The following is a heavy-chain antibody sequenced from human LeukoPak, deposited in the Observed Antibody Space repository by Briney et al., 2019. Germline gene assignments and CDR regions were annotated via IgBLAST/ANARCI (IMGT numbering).Heavy chain of an antibody. V-gene: IGHV4-38-2*01. Sequence: SETLSLTCAVSGYSISSGYYWGWIRQPPGKGLEWIGSIHHSGSTYYNPSLKSRVTIPVDTSKNQFSLKLSSVTAADTAVYYCARRTVTTSYFDYWGQGTLVTVSS. CDR2: IHHSGST. CDR1: GYSISSGYY. D-gene: IGHD4-11*01. J-gene: IGHJ4*02. CDR3: ARRTVTTSYFDY.